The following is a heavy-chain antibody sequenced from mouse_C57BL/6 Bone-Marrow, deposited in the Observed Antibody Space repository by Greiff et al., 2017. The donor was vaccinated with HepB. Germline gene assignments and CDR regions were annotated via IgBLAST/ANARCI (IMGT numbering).Heavy chain of an antibody. CDR3: ARGLSSLYDGYDDYSMDY. CDR2: IDPSDSYT. J-gene: IGHJ4*01. CDR1: GYTFTSYW. D-gene: IGHD2-2*01. V-gene: IGHV1-59*01. Sequence: VQLQQPGAELVRPGTSVKLSCKASGYTFTSYWMHWVKQRPGQGLEWIGVIDPSDSYTNYNQKFKGKATLTVDTSSSTAYMQLSSLTSEDSAVYYCARGLSSLYDGYDDYSMDYWGQGTSVTVSS.